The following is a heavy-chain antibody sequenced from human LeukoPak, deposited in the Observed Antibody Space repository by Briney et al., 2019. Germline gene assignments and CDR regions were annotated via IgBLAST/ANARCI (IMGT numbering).Heavy chain of an antibody. J-gene: IGHJ4*02. D-gene: IGHD2-15*01. CDR1: GGTFSSYA. Sequence: ASVKVSCKASGGTFSSYAISWVRQAPGQGLECMGRIIPIFGTANYAQKFQGRVTITTDESTSTAYMELSSLRSEDTAVYYCARGYCSGGSCPSDYWGQGTLVTVSS. V-gene: IGHV1-69*05. CDR3: ARGYCSGGSCPSDY. CDR2: IIPIFGTA.